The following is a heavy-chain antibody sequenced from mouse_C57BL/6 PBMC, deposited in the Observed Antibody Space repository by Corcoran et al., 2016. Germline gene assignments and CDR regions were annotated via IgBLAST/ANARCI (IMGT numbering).Heavy chain of an antibody. CDR3: ASTAQATDY. Sequence: DVQLQESGPGLVKPSQSLSLTCSVTGYSITSGYYWNWIRQFPGNKLEWMGYISYDGSNNYNPSLKNRISITRDTSKNQFFLKLNSVTTEDTATYYCASTAQATDYWGQGTTLTVSS. D-gene: IGHD3-2*02. V-gene: IGHV3-6*01. CDR1: GYSITSGYY. CDR2: ISYDGSN. J-gene: IGHJ2*01.